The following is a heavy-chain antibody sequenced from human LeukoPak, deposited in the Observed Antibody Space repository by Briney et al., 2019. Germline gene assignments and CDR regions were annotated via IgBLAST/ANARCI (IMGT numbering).Heavy chain of an antibody. J-gene: IGHJ4*02. CDR2: IYYSGST. Sequence: PSGTLSLTCAVSGGSISSYYWSWIRQPPGKGLEWIGYIYYSGSTNYNPSLKSRVTISVDKSKIQFSLKLSSVTAADTAVYYCARGLVTTLDHWGQGTLVTVSS. CDR3: ARGLVTTLDH. CDR1: GGSISSYY. D-gene: IGHD4-17*01. V-gene: IGHV4-59*12.